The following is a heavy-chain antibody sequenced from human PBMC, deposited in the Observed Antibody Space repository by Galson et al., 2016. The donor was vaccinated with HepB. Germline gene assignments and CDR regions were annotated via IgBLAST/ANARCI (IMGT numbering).Heavy chain of an antibody. V-gene: IGHV1-18*01. D-gene: IGHD2-15*01. CDR1: GYTFNTFG. Sequence: QSGAEVKKPGESLRISCTASGYTFNTFGISWVRQAPGQGLEWLGWISGHNGDPRTAQKFQGRLTVTADSSTTTAYMHLRSLRPDDTAVYYCARVTGYCSGGSCANWFDPWGQGTLVTVSS. CDR2: ISGHNGDP. CDR3: ARVTGYCSGGSCANWFDP. J-gene: IGHJ5*02.